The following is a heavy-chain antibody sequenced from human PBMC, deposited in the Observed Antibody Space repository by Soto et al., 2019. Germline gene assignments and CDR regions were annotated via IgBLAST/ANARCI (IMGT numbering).Heavy chain of an antibody. J-gene: IGHJ6*02. CDR2: IIPIFGTA. CDR3: ARGIQGGGYSYGTLPYDSGMDV. V-gene: IGHV1-69*13. Sequence: SVKVSCKASGGTFSSYAISWVRQAPGQGLEWMGGIIPIFGTANYAQKFQGRVTITADESTSTAYMELSSLRSEDTAVYYCARGIQGGGYSYGTLPYDSGMDVWGQGTTVTVS. CDR1: GGTFSSYA. D-gene: IGHD5-18*01.